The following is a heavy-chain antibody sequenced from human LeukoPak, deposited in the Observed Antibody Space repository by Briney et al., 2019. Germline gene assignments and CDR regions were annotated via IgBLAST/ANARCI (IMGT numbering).Heavy chain of an antibody. CDR1: GGSISSGDYY. D-gene: IGHD2-2*01. V-gene: IGHV4-30-4*08. J-gene: IGHJ5*02. CDR3: ARGGSCSSTSCYPWFDP. CDR2: IYYSGST. Sequence: SQTLSLTCTVSGGSISSGDYYWSWIRQPPGKGLEWVGYIYYSGSTYYNPSLKSRVTISVDTSKNQFSLKLSSVTAADTAVYYCARGGSCSSTSCYPWFDPWGQGTLVTVSS.